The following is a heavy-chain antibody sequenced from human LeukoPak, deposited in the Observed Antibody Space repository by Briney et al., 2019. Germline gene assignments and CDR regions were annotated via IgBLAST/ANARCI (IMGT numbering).Heavy chain of an antibody. CDR2: ISGSGGAT. CDR1: GFTFNTYG. V-gene: IGHV3-23*01. D-gene: IGHD6-19*01. Sequence: PGGTLRLSCAASGFTFNTYGMSWVRQAPGKGLEWVSGISGSGGATYYADSVKGRFTISRDNAKNSLYLQMNSLRAEDTAVYYCARDSSGWPTPYYYYYMDVWGKGTTVTISS. CDR3: ARDSSGWPTPYYYYYMDV. J-gene: IGHJ6*03.